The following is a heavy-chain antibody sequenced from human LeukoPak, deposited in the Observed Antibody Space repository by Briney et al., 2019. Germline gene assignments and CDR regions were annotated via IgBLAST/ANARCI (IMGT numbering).Heavy chain of an antibody. CDR2: ISSSSSYI. V-gene: IGHV3-21*01. J-gene: IGHJ4*02. D-gene: IGHD3-22*01. CDR1: GFTFSSYS. CDR3: ARKHYDSSGYYFEAGID. Sequence: GGSLRLSCAASGFTFSSYSMNWVRQAPGKGLEWVSSISSSSSYIYYADSVKGRFIISRDNAKNSLYLQMNSLRAEDTAVYYCARKHYDSSGYYFEAGIDWGQGTLVTVSS.